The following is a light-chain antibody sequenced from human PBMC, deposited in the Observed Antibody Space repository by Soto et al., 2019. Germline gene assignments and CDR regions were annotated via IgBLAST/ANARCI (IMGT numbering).Light chain of an antibody. CDR2: EAN. CDR3: SSFRSGTILV. V-gene: IGLV2-14*01. Sequence: ALTQPASVSGSPGQSVTISCTGPRSDIGDSNFISWYQHSPGKAPRLLIYEANNRPSGVSRRFSGSKAGNTASLTIPGLLDDDEADYFCSSFRSGTILVFSSGTKVTVL. CDR1: RSDIGDSNF. J-gene: IGLJ6*01.